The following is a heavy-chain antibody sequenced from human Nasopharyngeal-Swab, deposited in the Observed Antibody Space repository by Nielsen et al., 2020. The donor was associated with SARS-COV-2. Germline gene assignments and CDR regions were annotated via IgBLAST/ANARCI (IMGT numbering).Heavy chain of an antibody. V-gene: IGHV4-31*03. CDR1: GGSINSGGYF. CDR3: ARGVGGDPPLAYYFYGMDV. CDR2: ISYSGST. D-gene: IGHD4-17*01. Sequence: SETLSLTCTVSGGSINSGGYFWTWIRQLPGKGLEWIGYISYSGSTYYNPSLRTRLTMSLDTSKNQFSLTLSSVTAADTAVYYCARGVGGDPPLAYYFYGMDVWGQGTTVTVSS. J-gene: IGHJ6*02.